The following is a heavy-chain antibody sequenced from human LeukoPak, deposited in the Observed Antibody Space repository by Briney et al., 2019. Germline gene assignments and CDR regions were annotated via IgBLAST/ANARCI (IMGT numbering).Heavy chain of an antibody. Sequence: GGSLRLSCAASGFTFITYTMNWVRQALGKGLEWVSSIGSSATKIYYADSVKGRFTISRDNAKSSLYLQMDSLRAEDSAVYYCARDLYGDYALDYWGQGALVTVSS. V-gene: IGHV3-21*01. CDR1: GFTFITYT. J-gene: IGHJ4*02. CDR2: IGSSATKI. CDR3: ARDLYGDYALDY. D-gene: IGHD4-17*01.